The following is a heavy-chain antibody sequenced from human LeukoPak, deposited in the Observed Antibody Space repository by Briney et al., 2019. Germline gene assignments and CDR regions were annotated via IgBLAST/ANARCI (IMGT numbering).Heavy chain of an antibody. CDR3: ARGIAVAGTPSWYYGMDV. J-gene: IGHJ6*02. D-gene: IGHD6-19*01. CDR2: IIPILGIA. Sequence: GSSVKVSCKASGGTFSSYTISWGRQAPGQGLEWMGRIIPILGIANYAQKFQGRVTITADKSTSTAYMELSSLRSEDTAVYYCARGIAVAGTPSWYYGMDVWGQGTTVTVSS. V-gene: IGHV1-69*02. CDR1: GGTFSSYT.